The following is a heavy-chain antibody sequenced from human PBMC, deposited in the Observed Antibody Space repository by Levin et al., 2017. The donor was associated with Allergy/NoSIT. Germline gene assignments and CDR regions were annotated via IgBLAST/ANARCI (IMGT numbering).Heavy chain of an antibody. D-gene: IGHD2-8*01. CDR2: IHYSGTT. Sequence: SQTLSLPCTVSVGSMRSYYWAWIRQPPGKGLEWIGEIHYSGTTNYNPSLKSRVTISVDTSKNMFSLKMTSVTAADTAVYYCARSSTNGLCYNYWGQGSLVTVSS. V-gene: IGHV4-59*01. CDR1: VGSMRSYY. J-gene: IGHJ4*02. CDR3: ARSSTNGLCYNY.